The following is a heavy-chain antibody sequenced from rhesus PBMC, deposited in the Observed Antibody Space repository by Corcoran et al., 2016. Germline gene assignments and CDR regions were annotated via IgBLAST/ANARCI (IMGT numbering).Heavy chain of an antibody. Sequence: QVQLEQSGAEVKKPGASVKLSCKASGYTFTRYNMNWVRQAPGQVLEWMGWINPSNGNTGYAQTFQGRVTMTRATSTNTAYMELSSLRSEDTAVYYCTRAYGSRTFDYWGQGVLVTVSS. D-gene: IGHD4-29*01. J-gene: IGHJ4*01. V-gene: IGHV1S9*01. CDR1: GYTFTRYN. CDR2: INPSNGNT. CDR3: TRAYGSRTFDY.